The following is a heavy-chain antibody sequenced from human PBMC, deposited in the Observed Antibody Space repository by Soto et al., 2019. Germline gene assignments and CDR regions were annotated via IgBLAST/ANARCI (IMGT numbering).Heavy chain of an antibody. J-gene: IGHJ4*02. Sequence: SETLSLTCAVYGGSFSGYYWSWIRQPPGKGLEWIGEINHSGSTNYNPSLKSRVTISVDTSKNQFSLKLSSVTAADTAVYYCARGRGIHSSSPDIDDYWGQGTLVTVSS. D-gene: IGHD6-6*01. V-gene: IGHV4-34*01. CDR2: INHSGST. CDR3: ARGRGIHSSSPDIDDY. CDR1: GGSFSGYY.